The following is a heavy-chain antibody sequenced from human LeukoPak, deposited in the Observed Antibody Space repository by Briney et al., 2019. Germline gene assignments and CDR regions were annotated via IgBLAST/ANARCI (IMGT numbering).Heavy chain of an antibody. CDR1: GXTFNSYG. V-gene: IGHV3-33*01. J-gene: IGHJ4*02. Sequence: PGGSLRLSCAASGXTFNSYGMHWVRQAPGKGLEWVAVMWYGGSNKYYADSVKGRFTISRDDSKNTLYLQMNSLRAEDTAMYYCARGLPPVMKYYFDYWGQGTLVTVSS. D-gene: IGHD4-11*01. CDR3: ARGLPPVMKYYFDY. CDR2: MWYGGSNK.